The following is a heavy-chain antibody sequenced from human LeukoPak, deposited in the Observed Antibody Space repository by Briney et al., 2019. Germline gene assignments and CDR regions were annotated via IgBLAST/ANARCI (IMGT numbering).Heavy chain of an antibody. CDR2: ISAYNGNT. CDR1: GYTFTSYG. J-gene: IGHJ6*03. V-gene: IGHV1-18*01. CDR3: ARSAGHCNNGVCFTDYYMDV. Sequence: ASVKVSCKASGYTFTSYGISWVRQAPGQGLEWMGWISAYNGNTNYPQKFQGRVTMTRDTSITTAYMELSSLTSDDTALYFCARSAGHCNNGVCFTDYYMDVWGKGTTVTVSS. D-gene: IGHD2-8*01.